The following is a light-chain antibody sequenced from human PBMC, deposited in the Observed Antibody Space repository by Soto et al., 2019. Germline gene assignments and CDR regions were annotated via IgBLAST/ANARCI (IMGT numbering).Light chain of an antibody. Sequence: IMLTQSPGTLSLSPGERATLSCRASQRISSMYLAWYQQKPGRAPRLIIYGASRRATGIPERFSGSESGTDFTLTISRLEPDDFATYYCQQYNSYSWTFGQGTKVEIK. CDR3: QQYNSYSWT. J-gene: IGKJ1*01. CDR2: GAS. CDR1: QRISSMY. V-gene: IGKV3-20*01.